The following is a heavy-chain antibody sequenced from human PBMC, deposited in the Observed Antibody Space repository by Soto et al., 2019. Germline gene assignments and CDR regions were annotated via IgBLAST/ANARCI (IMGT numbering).Heavy chain of an antibody. J-gene: IGHJ4*02. Sequence: EVQLVETGGGLIQPGGSLTLSCAASGFTVSSNYMSWVRQAPGKGLEWVSVIYSGGGTDYADSVKGRFTISRDNSKNTLYLQMNSLRAEDTAVYYCAIGRGMATIGYWGQGTLVTVSS. V-gene: IGHV3-53*02. CDR2: IYSGGGT. D-gene: IGHD5-12*01. CDR3: AIGRGMATIGY. CDR1: GFTVSSNY.